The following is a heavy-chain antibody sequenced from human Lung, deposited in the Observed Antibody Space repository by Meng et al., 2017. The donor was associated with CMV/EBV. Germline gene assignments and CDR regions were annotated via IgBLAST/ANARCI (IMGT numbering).Heavy chain of an antibody. CDR3: AKDQGDYYGSGSFSAFDY. CDR2: ISYDGSSK. V-gene: IGHV3-30*18. J-gene: IGHJ4*02. Sequence: TCSAYGMHWVRQAPGKGLEWVALISYDGSSKYYADSVKGRFTLSRDNSKNTLYLQMNSLRAEDTAVFYCAKDQGDYYGSGSFSAFDYWGQGALVTVSS. D-gene: IGHD3-10*01. CDR1: TCSAYG.